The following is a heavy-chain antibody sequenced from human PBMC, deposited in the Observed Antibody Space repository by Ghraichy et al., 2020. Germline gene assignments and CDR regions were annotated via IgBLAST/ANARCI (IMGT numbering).Heavy chain of an antibody. CDR3: AKASYVLLWFGANPPPYYFDY. Sequence: GGSLRLSCAASGFTFSSYAMSWVRQAPGKGLEWVSAISGSGGSTSYADSVKGRFTISRDNSKNTLYLQMNSLRAEDTAVYYCAKASYVLLWFGANPPPYYFDYWGQGTLVTVSS. CDR2: ISGSGGST. D-gene: IGHD3-10*01. CDR1: GFTFSSYA. V-gene: IGHV3-23*01. J-gene: IGHJ4*02.